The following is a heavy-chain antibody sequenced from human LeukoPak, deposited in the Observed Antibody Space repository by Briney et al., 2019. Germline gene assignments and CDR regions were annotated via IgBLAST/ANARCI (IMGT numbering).Heavy chain of an antibody. CDR3: ARHRRYYYESSGYYPDDY. Sequence: PSETLSLTCAVYGGSFSGYYWNWIRQPPGKGLEWIGEINHSGSTNYNPSLKSRVTISVDTSKNQFSLKLSSVTAADTAVYYCARHRRYYYESSGYYPDDYWGQGTLVTVSS. D-gene: IGHD3-22*01. J-gene: IGHJ4*02. CDR2: INHSGST. V-gene: IGHV4-34*01. CDR1: GGSFSGYY.